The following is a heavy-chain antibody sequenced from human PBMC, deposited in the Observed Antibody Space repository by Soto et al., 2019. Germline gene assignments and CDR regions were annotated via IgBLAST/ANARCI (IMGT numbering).Heavy chain of an antibody. V-gene: IGHV1-18*01. D-gene: IGHD6-19*01. CDR3: SRDRAVAGTGCYYYYGMDV. Sequence: RASVKVSCKASGYTFTSYGISWVRQAHGRGLERMGWISAYNGNTNYAQKLQGRVTMTTYTSTSTAYMELRSLRSDDTAVYYCSRDRAVAGTGCYYYYGMDVWGQGTTVTVSS. CDR2: ISAYNGNT. CDR1: GYTFTSYG. J-gene: IGHJ6*02.